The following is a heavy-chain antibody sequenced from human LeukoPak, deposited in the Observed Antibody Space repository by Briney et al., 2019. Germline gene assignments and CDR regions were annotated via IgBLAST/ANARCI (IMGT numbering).Heavy chain of an antibody. D-gene: IGHD5-24*01. Sequence: GGSLRLSCAASGFTFSSYSMNWVRQAPGKGLEWVSYISSSSSTMYYADSVKGRFTISRNNSKNTLYLQMNSLRAEDTAVYYCAKGGDGYHIDYWGQGTLVTVSS. V-gene: IGHV3-48*01. CDR2: ISSSSSTM. CDR1: GFTFSSYS. J-gene: IGHJ4*02. CDR3: AKGGDGYHIDY.